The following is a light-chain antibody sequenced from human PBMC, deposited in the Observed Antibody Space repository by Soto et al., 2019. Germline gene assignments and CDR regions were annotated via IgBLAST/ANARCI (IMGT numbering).Light chain of an antibody. Sequence: QSALTQPASVSGSPGQSITISCTGTSSDVGGYNYVSWYQQHPGKAPKLMIYDVSNWPSGVSNRFSGSKSGNTASLTISGLPAEDEADYYCSSYTSSSTVVFGGGTKRTVL. CDR3: SSYTSSSTVV. CDR2: DVS. CDR1: SSDVGGYNY. V-gene: IGLV2-14*01. J-gene: IGLJ2*01.